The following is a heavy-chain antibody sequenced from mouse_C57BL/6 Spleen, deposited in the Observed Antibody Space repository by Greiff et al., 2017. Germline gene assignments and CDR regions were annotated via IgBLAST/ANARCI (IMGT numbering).Heavy chain of an antibody. Sequence: QVQLQQPGAELVRPGSSVKLSCKASGYTFTSYWMHWVKQRPIQGLEWIGNIDPSDSETHYNQKFKDKATLTVDKSSSTAYMQLSSLTSEDSAVYYCARLGDSSGYLYYFDYWGQGTTLTVSS. D-gene: IGHD3-2*02. CDR3: ARLGDSSGYLYYFDY. CDR2: IDPSDSET. V-gene: IGHV1-52*01. J-gene: IGHJ2*01. CDR1: GYTFTSYW.